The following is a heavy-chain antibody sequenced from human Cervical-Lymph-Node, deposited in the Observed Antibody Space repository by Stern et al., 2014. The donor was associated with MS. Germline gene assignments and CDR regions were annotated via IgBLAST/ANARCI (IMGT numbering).Heavy chain of an antibody. V-gene: IGHV4-59*01. D-gene: IGHD3-22*01. CDR3: AREALGDYDRSAGTYYYNGMDV. Sequence: QVQLQESGPGLVKPSETLSLTCTVSGGSITTYRWTWIRQPPGKGLEWIGSFFYSGNTDYSPSLKSRVTISVDTSQDRFSLKVTSVSVADTAVYYCAREALGDYDRSAGTYYYNGMDVWGQGTTVTVSS. J-gene: IGHJ6*01. CDR2: FFYSGNT. CDR1: GGSITTYR.